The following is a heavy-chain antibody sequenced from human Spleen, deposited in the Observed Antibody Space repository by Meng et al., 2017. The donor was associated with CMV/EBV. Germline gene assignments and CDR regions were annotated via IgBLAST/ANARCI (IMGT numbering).Heavy chain of an antibody. CDR1: GYFISSGYY. J-gene: IGHJ6*02. Sequence: GSLRLSCTVSGYFISSGYYWGWIRQPPGKGLEWIGNIYHGGSTYSNPSLKSRVTISVGTSKNQFSLKLTSVTAADTAVYYCSRYTTYYGMDVWGQGTTVTVSS. CDR3: SRYTTYYGMDV. D-gene: IGHD1-1*01. CDR2: IYHGGST. V-gene: IGHV4-38-2*02.